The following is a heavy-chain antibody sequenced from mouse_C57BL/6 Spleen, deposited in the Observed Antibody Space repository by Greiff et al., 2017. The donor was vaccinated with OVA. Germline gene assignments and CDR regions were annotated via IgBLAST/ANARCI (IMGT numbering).Heavy chain of an antibody. CDR1: GYTFTSYW. D-gene: IGHD2-2*01. CDR2: IDPSDSYT. Sequence: QVQLQQPGAELVMPGASVKLSCKASGYTFTSYWMHWVKQRPGQGLEWIGEIDPSDSYTNYNQKFKGKSTLTVDKSSSTAYMQLSSLTSEDSAVYYCALWLREAMDYWGQGTSVTVSS. CDR3: ALWLREAMDY. V-gene: IGHV1-69*01. J-gene: IGHJ4*01.